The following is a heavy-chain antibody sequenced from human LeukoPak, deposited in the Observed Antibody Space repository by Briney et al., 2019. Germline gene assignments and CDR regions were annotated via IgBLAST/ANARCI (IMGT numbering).Heavy chain of an antibody. CDR3: ARHMGGWDHYDSSGYPPYNWFDP. Sequence: GESLKISCKGSGYSFTSYWICWVRQMPAKGLEWMGIIYPGDSDTRYSPSFQGQVTISADKSISTAYLQWSSLKASDTAMYYCARHMGGWDHYDSSGYPPYNWFDPWGQGTLVTVSS. D-gene: IGHD3-22*01. CDR1: GYSFTSYW. CDR2: IYPGDSDT. J-gene: IGHJ5*02. V-gene: IGHV5-51*01.